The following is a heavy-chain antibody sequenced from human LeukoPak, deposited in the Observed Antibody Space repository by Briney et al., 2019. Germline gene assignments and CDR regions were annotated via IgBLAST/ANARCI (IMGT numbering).Heavy chain of an antibody. CDR2: ISGNGDYT. Sequence: GGSLRLSCAASGFTFSTYGMSWGRQAPGKGLEWVSAISGNGDYTYYADSVKGQFTISRDNSKNTLFLQMNSLRAEDTAVYYCAKLPSAAVHHYYVEVWGKGTTVTVSS. D-gene: IGHD2-15*01. V-gene: IGHV3-23*01. CDR1: GFTFSTYG. J-gene: IGHJ6*03. CDR3: AKLPSAAVHHYYVEV.